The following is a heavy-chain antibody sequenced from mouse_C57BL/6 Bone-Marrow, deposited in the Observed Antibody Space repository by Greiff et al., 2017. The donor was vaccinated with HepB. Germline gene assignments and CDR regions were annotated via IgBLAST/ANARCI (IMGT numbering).Heavy chain of an antibody. CDR3: ARWWLLGAMDY. Sequence: VKLVESGAELVRPGTSVKMSCTASGYTFTNYWIGWAKQRPGHGLEWIGDIYPGGGYTNYSEKFKGKATLTADKSSSTAYMQFSSLTSEDSDIDYCARWWLLGAMDYWGQGTSVTVSS. J-gene: IGHJ4*01. CDR1: GYTFTNYW. CDR2: IYPGGGYT. V-gene: IGHV1-63*01. D-gene: IGHD2-3*01.